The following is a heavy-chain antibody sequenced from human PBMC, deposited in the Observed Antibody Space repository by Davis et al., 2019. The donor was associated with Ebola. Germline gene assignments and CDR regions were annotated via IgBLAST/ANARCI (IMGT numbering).Heavy chain of an antibody. CDR1: GGSISSSNW. V-gene: IGHV4-4*02. D-gene: IGHD5-12*01. CDR3: ARGGGYGGYGMDV. Sequence: SETLSLTCAVSGGSISSSNWWSWVRQPPGKGLAWIWEIYHSGSTNYNPSLKSRVTISVDKSKNQFSLKLSSVTAADTAVYYCARGGGYGGYGMDVWGQGTTVTVSS. CDR2: IYHSGST. J-gene: IGHJ6*02.